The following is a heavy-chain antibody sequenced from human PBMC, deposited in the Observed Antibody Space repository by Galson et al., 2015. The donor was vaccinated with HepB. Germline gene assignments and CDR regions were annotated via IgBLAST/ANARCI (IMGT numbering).Heavy chain of an antibody. Sequence: SLRLSCAPSGFTFSSYAMSWVRQAPGEGLEWVSGITNSGRAYHADSVKGRFTISRDNSKNTLYLQMNSLRAEDTAVYYCAKEGACSGAPYYDCWGQGSLVNVSS. CDR2: ITNSGRA. CDR3: AKEGACSGAPYYDC. D-gene: IGHD2-15*01. J-gene: IGHJ4*02. CDR1: GFTFSSYA. V-gene: IGHV3-23*01.